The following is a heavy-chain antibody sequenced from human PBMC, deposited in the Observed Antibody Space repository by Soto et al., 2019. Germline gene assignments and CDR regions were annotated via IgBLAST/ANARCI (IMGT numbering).Heavy chain of an antibody. CDR2: IYSSGRS. V-gene: IGHV4-30-2*01. Sequence: PSETLSLTCAVSGASISNGDYSWSWLRQPPGRALEWIGYIYSSGRSDYNPSLKSRVTISIDRSKNQFSLRLTSVTAADAAVYYCARGREGPFFDFWGQGALVTVSS. CDR1: GASISNGDYS. J-gene: IGHJ5*01. CDR3: ARGREGPFFDF.